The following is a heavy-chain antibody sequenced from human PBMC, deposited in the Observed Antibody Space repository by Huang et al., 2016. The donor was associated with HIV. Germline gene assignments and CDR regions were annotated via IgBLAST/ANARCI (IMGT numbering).Heavy chain of an antibody. V-gene: IGHV4-39*01. Sequence: QLQVQESGPGLVKPSATLSLTCTVSGGSISSSSYFWTWIRQPPGKGLEWIGSIYYSGRTYYNPSLKSGVIISGDTSKNQFSLKLSSVTAADTAVYYCARHSVLVRPDFWGQGTLVTVSS. CDR2: IYYSGRT. CDR1: GGSISSSSYF. J-gene: IGHJ4*02. CDR3: ARHSVLVRPDF. D-gene: IGHD3-3*02.